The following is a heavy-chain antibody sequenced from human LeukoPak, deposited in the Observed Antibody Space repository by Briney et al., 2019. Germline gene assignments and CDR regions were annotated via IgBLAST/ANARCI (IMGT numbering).Heavy chain of an antibody. J-gene: IGHJ4*02. CDR1: GFTFTYYN. V-gene: IGHV3-21*06. CDR3: ASLRGSKGY. Sequence: GGSLRLSCAASGFTFTYYNMNWVRQAPGKRLEWVSSISSGSDYIQYADSVKGRFTISRDNAKNSLYLQMSSLSAEDTAVYYCASLRGSKGYWGQGTLVTVSS. CDR2: ISSGSDYI. D-gene: IGHD2-15*01.